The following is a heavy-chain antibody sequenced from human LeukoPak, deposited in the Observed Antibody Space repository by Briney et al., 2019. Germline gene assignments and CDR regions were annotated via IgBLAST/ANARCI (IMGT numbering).Heavy chain of an antibody. D-gene: IGHD5-12*01. Sequence: GGSLRLSCAASGFTVSTNYMSWVRQAPGKGLEWVSVIYSGGSTYYADSVKGRFTISRDNSKNTLYLQMNSLRAEDTAVYYCARARFSGYNYGYYYYGMDVWGQGATVTVSS. V-gene: IGHV3-53*01. CDR2: IYSGGST. CDR1: GFTVSTNY. CDR3: ARARFSGYNYGYYYYGMDV. J-gene: IGHJ6*02.